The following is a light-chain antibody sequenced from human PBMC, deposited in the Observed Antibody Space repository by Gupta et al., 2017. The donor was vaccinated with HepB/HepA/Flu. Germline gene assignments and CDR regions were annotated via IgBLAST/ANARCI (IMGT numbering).Light chain of an antibody. Sequence: SALTQPRSVSGSPGQSVTISCTGTSRDVGGYNYVSWYQQHPGKAPKLIIYDVSERPSGVPDRFSGSKSGITASLTISGLQAEDEADYYCCSYAANYIVGVVFGAGTKLSVL. J-gene: IGLJ2*01. CDR1: SRDVGGYNY. CDR2: DVS. V-gene: IGLV2-11*01. CDR3: CSYAANYIVGVV.